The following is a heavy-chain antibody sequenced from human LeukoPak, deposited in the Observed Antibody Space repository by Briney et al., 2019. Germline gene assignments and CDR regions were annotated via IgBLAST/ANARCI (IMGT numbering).Heavy chain of an antibody. CDR1: GFTFSSYG. CDR3: AKDMISFGGVMLVDF. CDR2: ISYDGSNK. J-gene: IGHJ4*02. Sequence: GGSLRLSCAASGFTFSSYGMHWVRQAPGKGLEWVAVISYDGSNKYYADSVKGRFTISRDNSKNTLYLQMNSLRAEDTAVYYCAKDMISFGGVMLVDFWGQGTLVTVSS. D-gene: IGHD3-16*01. V-gene: IGHV3-30*18.